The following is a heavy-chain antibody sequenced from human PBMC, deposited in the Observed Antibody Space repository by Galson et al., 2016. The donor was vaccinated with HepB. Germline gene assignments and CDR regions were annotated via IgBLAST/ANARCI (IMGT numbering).Heavy chain of an antibody. D-gene: IGHD6-19*01. Sequence: SLRLSCAASGFTFDRCGMTWSRQAPGKGLEWVSTICGRCGDVDYADSVKGRFTISRDDSKSTLYLHMNSLRVEDTAIYYCAIDPSQWHDLLFGNWAQGTLVTVSA. V-gene: IGHV3-23*01. CDR1: GFTFDRCG. CDR3: AIDPSQWHDLLFGN. J-gene: IGHJ4*02. CDR2: ICGRCGDV.